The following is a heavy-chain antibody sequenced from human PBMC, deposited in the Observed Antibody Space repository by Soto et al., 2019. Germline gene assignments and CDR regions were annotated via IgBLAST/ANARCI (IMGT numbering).Heavy chain of an antibody. D-gene: IGHD2-21*01. Sequence: GGSLRLSCAASGFTFSSYAMSWVRQAPGKGLEWVSAISGSGGSTYYADSMKGRFTVSGDNSKNMLYLQMNRLRAEDTGVEYCARTDCGGGCYYYYDGGMDVWGQGTTVTVSS. CDR3: ARTDCGGGCYYYYDGGMDV. CDR1: GFTFSSYA. V-gene: IGHV3-23*01. CDR2: ISGSGGST. J-gene: IGHJ6*02.